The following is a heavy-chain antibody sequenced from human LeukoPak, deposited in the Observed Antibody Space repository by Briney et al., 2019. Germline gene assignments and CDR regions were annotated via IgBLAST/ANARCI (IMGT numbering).Heavy chain of an antibody. V-gene: IGHV3-66*01. D-gene: IGHD5-24*01. CDR2: IYIGANT. CDR1: GFTVSSNY. J-gene: IGHJ4*02. CDR3: ARGDGYNFFDS. Sequence: GGSLRLSCAASGFTVSSNYMSWVRQAPGKGLERVSVIYIGANTYYADSVKGRFTISRDNSKNTLYLQMNSLRAEDTAVYYCARGDGYNFFDSWGQGTLVTVSS.